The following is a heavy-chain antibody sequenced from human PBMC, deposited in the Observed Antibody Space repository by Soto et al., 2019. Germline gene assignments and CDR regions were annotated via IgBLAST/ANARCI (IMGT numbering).Heavy chain of an antibody. D-gene: IGHD6-13*01. Sequence: QVQLQESGPGLVKPSQTLSLTCTVSGGSISSGDYYWSGIRQPPGRGREWIWYIYYRGSTYYNPYRKSQVTISVDPSKHRFSLKLSSVTAADTAVYYCARSSSWGFDYWGQGTLVTVSS. CDR3: ARSSSWGFDY. V-gene: IGHV4-30-4*01. CDR1: GGSISSGDYY. CDR2: IYYRGST. J-gene: IGHJ4*02.